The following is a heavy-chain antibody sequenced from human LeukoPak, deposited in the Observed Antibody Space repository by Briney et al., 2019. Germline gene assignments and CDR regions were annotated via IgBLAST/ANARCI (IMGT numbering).Heavy chain of an antibody. V-gene: IGHV3-23*01. J-gene: IGHJ4*02. D-gene: IGHD6-13*01. CDR3: AKIIAAWYYFDY. CDR1: GFTFSSYA. Sequence: GGSLRLSCAASGFTFSSYAMSWVRQAPGKGLEWVSGISISGGSTYYTDSVKGRFTISRDNSKKTLYLQMDSLRVVDTAVYYCAKIIAAWYYFDYWGQGTLVTVSS. CDR2: ISISGGST.